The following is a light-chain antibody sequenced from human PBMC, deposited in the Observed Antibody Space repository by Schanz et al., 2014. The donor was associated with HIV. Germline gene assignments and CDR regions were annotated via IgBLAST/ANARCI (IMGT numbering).Light chain of an antibody. Sequence: QSVLTQPPSASGTPGQRVTISCSGSSSNFRSNAVHWYQQLPGTAPRLVIYNTFHRPSGVPDRFSGSKSGTSASLAISGLQSEDEADYYCATWVDSLNGWVFGGGTKLTVL. CDR1: SSNFRSNA. V-gene: IGLV1-44*01. CDR2: NTF. CDR3: ATWVDSLNGWV. J-gene: IGLJ3*02.